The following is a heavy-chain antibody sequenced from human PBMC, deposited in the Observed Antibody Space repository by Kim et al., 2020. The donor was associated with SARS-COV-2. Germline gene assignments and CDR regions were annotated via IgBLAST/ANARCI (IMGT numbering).Heavy chain of an antibody. D-gene: IGHD3-10*01. J-gene: IGHJ4*02. Sequence: SETLSLTCAVSGGSISSSNWWSWVRQPPGKGLEWIGEIYHSGSTNYNPSLKSRVTISVDKSKNQFSLKLSSVTAADTAVYYCARVKYYGSGSGGETIDYWGQGTLVTVSS. CDR2: IYHSGST. V-gene: IGHV4-4*02. CDR3: ARVKYYGSGSGGETIDY. CDR1: GGSISSSNW.